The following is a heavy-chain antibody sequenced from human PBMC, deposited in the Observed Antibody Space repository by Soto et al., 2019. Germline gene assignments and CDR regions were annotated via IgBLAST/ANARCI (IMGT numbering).Heavy chain of an antibody. V-gene: IGHV4-31*03. J-gene: IGHJ4*02. Sequence: SETLSLTCTVSGGSISSGGYYWSWIRQHPGKGLEWIGYIYYSGSTYYNPSLKSRVTISVDTSKNQFSLKLSSVTAADTAVYYCARSLFYCSSTSCWGGYFDYWGQGTLVTVSS. D-gene: IGHD2-2*01. CDR1: GGSISSGGYY. CDR2: IYYSGST. CDR3: ARSLFYCSSTSCWGGYFDY.